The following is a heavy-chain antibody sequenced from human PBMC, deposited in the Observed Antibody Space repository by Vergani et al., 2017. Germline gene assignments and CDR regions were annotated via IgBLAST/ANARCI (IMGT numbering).Heavy chain of an antibody. CDR3: ARSYDFWSGYSYYYYYMDV. CDR1: GYTFTGYY. J-gene: IGHJ6*03. CDR2: INPNSGGT. D-gene: IGHD3-3*01. V-gene: IGHV1-2*02. Sequence: QVQLVQSGAEVKKPGASVKVSCKASGYTFTGYYMHWVRQAPGQGLEWMGWINPNSGGTNYAQKFQGRVTMTRDTSISTAYMELSRLRSEDTAVYYCARSYDFWSGYSYYYYYMDVWGKGTTVTVSS.